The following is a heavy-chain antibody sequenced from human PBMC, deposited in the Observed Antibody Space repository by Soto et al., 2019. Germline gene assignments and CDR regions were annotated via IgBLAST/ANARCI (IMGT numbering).Heavy chain of an antibody. CDR3: AKAIKHSSDLFDY. CDR2: ISGGVTT. Sequence: GGYLRLSCAASGFTFGNHAMPWVRQAPGKSLEWVSGISGGVTTYYADSVKGRFTISRDDSKNTLYLQINSLRADDTALYYFAKAIKHSSDLFDYWGPGTMGTVSS. CDR1: GFTFGNHA. D-gene: IGHD6-19*01. J-gene: IGHJ4*02. V-gene: IGHV3-23*01.